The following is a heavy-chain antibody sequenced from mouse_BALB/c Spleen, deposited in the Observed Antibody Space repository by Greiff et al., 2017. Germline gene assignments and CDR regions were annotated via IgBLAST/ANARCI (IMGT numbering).Heavy chain of an antibody. CDR2: ISSGSSTI. Sequence: EVQGVESGGGLVQPGGSRKLSCAASGFTFSSFGMHWVRQAPEKGLEWVAYISSGSSTIYYADTVKGRFTISRDNPKNTLFLQMNSLRSEDTAMYYCARDYGSSYLYYFDYWGQGTTLTVSS. CDR3: ARDYGSSYLYYFDY. D-gene: IGHD1-1*01. CDR1: GFTFSSFG. V-gene: IGHV5-17*02. J-gene: IGHJ2*01.